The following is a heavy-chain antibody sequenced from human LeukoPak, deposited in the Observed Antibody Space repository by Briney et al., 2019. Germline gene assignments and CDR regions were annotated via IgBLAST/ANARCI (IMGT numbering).Heavy chain of an antibody. CDR3: ANRGLYSGSYFSY. V-gene: IGHV3-23*01. J-gene: IGHJ4*02. D-gene: IGHD1-26*01. CDR2: ISGSGGST. CDR1: VFTFSSYA. Sequence: GGSLRLSCAASVFTFSSYAMSWVRQAPGKGLEWVSAISGSGGSTYYADSVKGRFTISRDNSKNTLYLQMNSLRAEDTAVYYCANRGLYSGSYFSYWGQGTLVTVSS.